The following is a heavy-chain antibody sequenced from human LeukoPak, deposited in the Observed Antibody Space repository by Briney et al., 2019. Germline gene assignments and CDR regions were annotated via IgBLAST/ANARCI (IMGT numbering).Heavy chain of an antibody. Sequence: SETLSLTCTVSGGTISRYYWSWIRQPPGKGLEWIGYIYYSGTTNYNPSLKSRVTISVDTSKNQFSLKLSSVTAADTAVYYCARHILAFGGVIGSEAFDIWGQGTMVTVSS. J-gene: IGHJ3*02. D-gene: IGHD3-16*02. CDR2: IYYSGTT. CDR1: GGTISRYY. V-gene: IGHV4-59*08. CDR3: ARHILAFGGVIGSEAFDI.